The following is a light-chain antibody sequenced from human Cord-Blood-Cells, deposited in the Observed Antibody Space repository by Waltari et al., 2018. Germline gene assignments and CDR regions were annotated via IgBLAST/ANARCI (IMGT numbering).Light chain of an antibody. V-gene: IGKV3-20*01. CDR3: QQYGSSPWT. J-gene: IGKJ1*01. CDR2: GAS. CDR1: QSFSSSY. Sequence: EIVLTPSPGTLSLSPGETATLSCRASQSFSSSYLAWYQQNPGQAPRLLIYGASSRATGIPDRFSGSGSGTDFTLTISRLEPEDFAVYYCQQYGSSPWTFGQGTKVEIK.